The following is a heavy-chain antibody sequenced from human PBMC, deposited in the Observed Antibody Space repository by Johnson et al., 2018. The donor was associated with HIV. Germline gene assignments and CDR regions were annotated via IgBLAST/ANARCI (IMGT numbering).Heavy chain of an antibody. V-gene: IGHV3-30-3*01. CDR2: ISYDGINK. CDR1: GFTFNSYA. J-gene: IGHJ3*02. D-gene: IGHD3-16*01. CDR3: AREVYAHDAFDI. Sequence: QVQLVESGGGVVQPGRSLRLSCAATGFTFNSYAMHWVRQAPGKGLEWVAVISYDGINKYYADSVKGRFTISRDNSKKTLYLQMNSLRPEDTAVYYCAREVYAHDAFDIWGQGTMVTFSS.